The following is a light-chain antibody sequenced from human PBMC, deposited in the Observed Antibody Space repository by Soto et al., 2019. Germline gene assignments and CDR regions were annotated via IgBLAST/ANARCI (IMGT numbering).Light chain of an antibody. CDR2: KVS. CDR3: MQDLQTPLT. Sequence: DVVMTQSPLSLPVTRGQPASISCRSSQSLVHSDGNTYLSWFQQRPGQSPRRLIYKVSNRDSGVQDRFSGSGSGTDFTLKISRVEAEDVGVDYCMQDLQTPLTFGGGTKVDI. J-gene: IGKJ4*01. CDR1: QSLVHSDGNTY. V-gene: IGKV2-30*02.